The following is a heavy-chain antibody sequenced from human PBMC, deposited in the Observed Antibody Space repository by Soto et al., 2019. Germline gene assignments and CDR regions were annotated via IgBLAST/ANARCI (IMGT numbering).Heavy chain of an antibody. Sequence: ASVKVSCKASGYTFINFDISWVRQAAGQGLEWLGWMNPGSGKTGYASKFQGRVAMTRDASTGTSHLELSSLTSDDTAVYYCASGRDYSGSYSYFDSWGQGTLVTVSS. CDR2: MNPGSGKT. D-gene: IGHD1-26*01. J-gene: IGHJ4*02. CDR1: GYTFINFD. V-gene: IGHV1-8*02. CDR3: ASGRDYSGSYSYFDS.